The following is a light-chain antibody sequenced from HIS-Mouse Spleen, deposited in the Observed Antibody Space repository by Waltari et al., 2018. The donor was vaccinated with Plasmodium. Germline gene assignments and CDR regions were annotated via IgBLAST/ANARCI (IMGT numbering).Light chain of an antibody. CDR2: GAS. CDR1: QSVSSSY. V-gene: IGKV3-20*01. Sequence: DTATLSCRASQSVSSSYLAWYQQKPGQAPRLLIYGASSRATGIPDRFSGSGSGTDFTLTISRLEPEDFAVYYCQQYGSSPQITFGGGTKVEIK. CDR3: QQYGSSPQIT. J-gene: IGKJ4*01.